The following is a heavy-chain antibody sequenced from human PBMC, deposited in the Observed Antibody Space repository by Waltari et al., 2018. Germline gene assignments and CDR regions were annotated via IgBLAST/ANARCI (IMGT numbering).Heavy chain of an antibody. Sequence: QVQLQESGPGLVKPSETLSLTCTVSGGSISSYYWSWIRQPPGKGLEWIGYIYYSGSTNYNPSLNSRVTISVDTSNNQFSLKLSSVTAADTAVYYCARVGCSSTSCYNFDYWGQGTLVTVSS. D-gene: IGHD2-2*01. J-gene: IGHJ4*02. CDR3: ARVGCSSTSCYNFDY. V-gene: IGHV4-59*01. CDR2: IYYSGST. CDR1: GGSISSYY.